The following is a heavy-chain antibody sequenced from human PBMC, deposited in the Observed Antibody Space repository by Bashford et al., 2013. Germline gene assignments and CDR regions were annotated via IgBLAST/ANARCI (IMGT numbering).Heavy chain of an antibody. V-gene: IGHV1-2*02. J-gene: IGHJ3*02. CDR3: ARQGNDAFDI. Sequence: VRQAPGQSLEWMAWISPKSGGTKVCTNFQGRVTMTRDTSINTAYMELSRLRSDDTAVYFCARQGNDAFDIWGQGTMVTVSS. CDR2: ISPKSGGT.